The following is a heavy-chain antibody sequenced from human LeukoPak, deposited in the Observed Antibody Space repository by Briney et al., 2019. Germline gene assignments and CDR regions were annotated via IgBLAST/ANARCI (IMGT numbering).Heavy chain of an antibody. J-gene: IGHJ4*02. D-gene: IGHD3-22*01. CDR1: GFTFSSYG. CDR2: ISWNSGSI. V-gene: IGHV3-9*01. Sequence: GGSLRLSCAASGFTFSSYGMHWVRQAPGKGLEWVSGISWNSGSIGYADSVKGRFTNSRDNAKNSLYLQMDSLRAEDTALYYCAKDMGYYDSSGGSNFDYWGQGTLVTVSS. CDR3: AKDMGYYDSSGGSNFDY.